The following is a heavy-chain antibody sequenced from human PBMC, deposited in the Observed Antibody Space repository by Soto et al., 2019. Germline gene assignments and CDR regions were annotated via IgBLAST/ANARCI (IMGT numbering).Heavy chain of an antibody. CDR1: GGTFSTYS. CDR2: IIPIFGTT. Sequence: GASVKVSCKASGGTFSTYSFSWVRQAPGQGLEWMGGIIPIFGTTNYAQQLQGGVTITADESTNTAYLELSSLRSEDTAVYYCARAPPYCPGGRCYSGHHYYYYVMDVWGQGTTVTVSS. V-gene: IGHV1-69*13. D-gene: IGHD2-15*01. J-gene: IGHJ6*02. CDR3: ARAPPYCPGGRCYSGHHYYYYVMDV.